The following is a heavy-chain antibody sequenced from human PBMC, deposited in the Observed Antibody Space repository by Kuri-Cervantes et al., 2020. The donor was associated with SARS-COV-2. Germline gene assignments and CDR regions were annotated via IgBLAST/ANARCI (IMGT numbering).Heavy chain of an antibody. Sequence: SETLSLTCAVYGGSFNTYYWAWIRQLPGKGLERIGEITHRGDTIYNMSLKSRVTISVDTSKKQFSLDLRSVTAADTAIYYCARRGPTTVTTFTSLAEVGFQHWGQGTLVTVSS. V-gene: IGHV4-34*01. D-gene: IGHD4-17*01. CDR3: ARRGPTTVTTFTSLAEVGFQH. J-gene: IGHJ1*01. CDR2: ITHRGDT. CDR1: GGSFNTYY.